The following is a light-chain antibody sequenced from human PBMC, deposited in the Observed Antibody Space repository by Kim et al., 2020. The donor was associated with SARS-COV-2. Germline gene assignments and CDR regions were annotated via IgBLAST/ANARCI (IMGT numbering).Light chain of an antibody. CDR3: SSYTSSSTREV. CDR1: SSDVGGYNY. J-gene: IGLJ1*01. CDR2: DVS. Sequence: QSALTQPASVSGSPGQSFTISCTGTSSDVGGYNYVSWYQQHPGKVPKLMIFDVSNRPSGVSNRFSGSKSGNTASLTISGLQAEDEADYYCSSYTSSSTREVFATGTKVTV. V-gene: IGLV2-14*03.